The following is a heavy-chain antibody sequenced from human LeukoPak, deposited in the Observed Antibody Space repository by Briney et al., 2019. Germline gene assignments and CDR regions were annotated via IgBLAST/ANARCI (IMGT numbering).Heavy chain of an antibody. V-gene: IGHV3-9*01. D-gene: IGHD6-13*01. CDR2: ISWNSGSI. Sequence: GGSLRLSCAASGFTFSSYAMSWVRQAPGKGLEWVSGISWNSGSIGYADSVKGRFTISRDNAKNSLYPQMNSLRAEDTALYYCAKEAPGIAAAAALDYWGQGTLVTVSS. CDR1: GFTFSSYA. J-gene: IGHJ4*02. CDR3: AKEAPGIAAAAALDY.